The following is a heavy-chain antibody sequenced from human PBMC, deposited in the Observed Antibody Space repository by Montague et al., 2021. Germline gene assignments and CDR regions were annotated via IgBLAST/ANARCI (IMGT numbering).Heavy chain of an antibody. CDR1: SGSIFHAH. J-gene: IGHJ5*02. Sequence: SETLSLTCTVSSGSIFHAHWSWVRQPPGKGLEWFGSMFYGGATSNNPSLKSRATMSIDTSTNQFSLKLSFVTAADTAVYYCAKQDYFVSGTSYKGFDPWGQGSLVTVSS. CDR2: MFYGGAT. D-gene: IGHD3-10*01. CDR3: AKQDYFVSGTSYKGFDP. V-gene: IGHV4-59*08.